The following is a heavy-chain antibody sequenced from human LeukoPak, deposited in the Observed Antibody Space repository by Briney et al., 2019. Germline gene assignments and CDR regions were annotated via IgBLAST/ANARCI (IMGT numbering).Heavy chain of an antibody. CDR3: ARDSQFWSGYPSFDYYYYGMDV. CDR1: GGSISSYY. CDR2: IYYSGST. V-gene: IGHV4-59*01. Sequence: SETLSLTCTVSGGSISSYYWSWIRQPPGMGLEWIGYIYYSGSTNYNPSLKSRVTISVDTSKNQFSLKLSSVTAADTAVYYCARDSQFWSGYPSFDYYYYGMDVWGQGTTVTVSS. D-gene: IGHD3-3*01. J-gene: IGHJ6*02.